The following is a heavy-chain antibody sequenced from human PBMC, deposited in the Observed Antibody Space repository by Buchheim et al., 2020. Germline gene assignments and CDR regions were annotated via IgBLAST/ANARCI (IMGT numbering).Heavy chain of an antibody. Sequence: QVQLVESGGGVVQPGRSLRLSCAASGFTFSSYGMHWVRQAPGKGLEWVAVIWYDGSNKYYADSVKGRFTISKDNSKNTLYLQMNSLRAEDTAVYYCARARGDGYNNYFDYWGQGTL. D-gene: IGHD5-24*01. J-gene: IGHJ4*02. CDR1: GFTFSSYG. CDR2: IWYDGSNK. CDR3: ARARGDGYNNYFDY. V-gene: IGHV3-33*01.